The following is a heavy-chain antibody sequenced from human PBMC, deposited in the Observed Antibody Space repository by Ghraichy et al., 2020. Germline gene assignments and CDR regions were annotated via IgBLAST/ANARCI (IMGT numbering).Heavy chain of an antibody. CDR3: ARAVPRGHSCVGWFFDL. CDR1: GYTFSRYG. CDR2: ISPYNGDT. D-gene: IGHD5-12*01. V-gene: IGHV1-18*01. J-gene: IGHJ2*01. Sequence: ASVKVSCKASGYTFSRYGISWVRQAPGQGLEWMGWISPYNGDTHYAQNFQGRVTVTMDTSTTTAYMELRSLRSDDTAIYFCARAVPRGHSCVGWFFDLWGGGTPLTVSS.